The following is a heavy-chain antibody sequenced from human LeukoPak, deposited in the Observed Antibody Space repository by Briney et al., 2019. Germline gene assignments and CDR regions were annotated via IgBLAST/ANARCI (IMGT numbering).Heavy chain of an antibody. CDR1: TSR. V-gene: IGHV1-18*01. Sequence: ASVKVSCKATSRISWVRQAPGQGLEWMGWIGTYGGDTYYAQKFQGRITVTTDTSTSTVYMELRNLRSDDTAVYYCARDLWNFYDDSGYNRNFDSWGQGTLVTVSS. D-gene: IGHD3-22*01. CDR2: IGTYGGDT. J-gene: IGHJ5*01. CDR3: ARDLWNFYDDSGYNRNFDS.